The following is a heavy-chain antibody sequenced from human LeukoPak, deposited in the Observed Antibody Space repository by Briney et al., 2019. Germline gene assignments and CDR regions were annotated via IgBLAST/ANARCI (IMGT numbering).Heavy chain of an antibody. D-gene: IGHD3-3*01. J-gene: IGHJ4*02. CDR2: INHSGST. Sequence: PSETLSLTCTVSGASVSASGYFWGRIRQPPGKGLEWIGEINHSGSTNYNPSLKSRVTISVDTSKNQFSLKLSSVTAADTAVYYCARGMNYDFWSGYYMGPYFDYWGQGTLVTVSS. CDR3: ARGMNYDFWSGYYMGPYFDY. V-gene: IGHV4-34*01. CDR1: GASVSASGYF.